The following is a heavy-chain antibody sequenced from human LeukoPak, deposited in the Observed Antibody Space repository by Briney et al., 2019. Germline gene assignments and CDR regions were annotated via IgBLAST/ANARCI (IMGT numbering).Heavy chain of an antibody. V-gene: IGHV3-9*01. J-gene: IGHJ4*02. D-gene: IGHD6-13*01. Sequence: GRSLRLSCAASGFTFDDYAMHWVRQAPGKGLEWVSGISWNSGSIGYADSVKGRFTISRDNAKNSLYLQMNSLRAEDTAVYYCARDGRLFGSSHTPVRYYFDYWGQGTLVTVSS. CDR3: ARDGRLFGSSHTPVRYYFDY. CDR1: GFTFDDYA. CDR2: ISWNSGSI.